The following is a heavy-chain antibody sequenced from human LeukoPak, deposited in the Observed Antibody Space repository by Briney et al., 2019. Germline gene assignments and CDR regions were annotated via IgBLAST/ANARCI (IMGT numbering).Heavy chain of an antibody. CDR1: GYSISSGYY. Sequence: SETLSLTCTVSGYSISSGYYWGWIRQPPGKGLEWIGSIYHSGSTYYNPSLKSRVTISVDTSKNQFSLKLSSVTAADTAVYYCARVEMAYSIDYWGQGTLVIVSS. D-gene: IGHD5-24*01. CDR2: IYHSGST. CDR3: ARVEMAYSIDY. J-gene: IGHJ4*02. V-gene: IGHV4-38-2*02.